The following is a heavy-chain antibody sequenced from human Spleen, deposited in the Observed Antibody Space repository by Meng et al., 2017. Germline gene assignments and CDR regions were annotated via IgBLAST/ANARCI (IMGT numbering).Heavy chain of an antibody. CDR2: INHSGST. CDR1: GGSFSGYY. V-gene: IGHV4-34*01. D-gene: IGHD3-10*01. J-gene: IGHJ4*02. Sequence: SETLSLTCAVYGGSFSGYYWSWIRQPPGKGLEWIGEINHSGSTNYNPSLKSRVTISVDTSKNQFSLKLSSVTAADTAVYYCARVRHYYGSGRPIDYWGQGTLVTSPQ. CDR3: ARVRHYYGSGRPIDY.